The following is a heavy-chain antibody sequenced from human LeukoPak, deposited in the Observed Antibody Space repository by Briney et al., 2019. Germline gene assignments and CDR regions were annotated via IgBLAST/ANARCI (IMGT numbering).Heavy chain of an antibody. V-gene: IGHV3-23*01. J-gene: IGHJ4*02. CDR3: AKGYCSSTSCSIDY. CDR2: ISGSGIST. Sequence: GGSLRLSCAASGFTFSDYAMTWVRQAPGKGLEWVSSISGSGISTYYADSVKGRFTISRDNSKTTLYLQMNSLRAEDTAVHYCAKGYCSSTSCSIDYWGQGTLVTVSS. D-gene: IGHD2-2*01. CDR1: GFTFSDYA.